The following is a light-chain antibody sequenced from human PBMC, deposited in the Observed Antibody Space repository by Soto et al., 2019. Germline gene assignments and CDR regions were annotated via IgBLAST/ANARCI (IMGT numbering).Light chain of an antibody. Sequence: DVVMTQTPLSLSVAPGQPASISCKSSQSLLHITGETFLFWHLQKPDQSPQLLIYEVSTRVSGVPDRFSGSGSGTDFTLEISRVETDDVGIYYCMQSTQLPPTFGQGTRRGIE. CDR2: EVS. V-gene: IGKV2D-29*02. CDR3: MQSTQLPPT. CDR1: QSLLHITGETF. J-gene: IGKJ5*01.